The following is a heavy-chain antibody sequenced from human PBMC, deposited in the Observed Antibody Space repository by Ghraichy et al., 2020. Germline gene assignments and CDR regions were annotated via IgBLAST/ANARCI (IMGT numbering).Heavy chain of an antibody. CDR2: ISGSGGST. J-gene: IGHJ1*01. CDR3: AKDPRYSSGWGPEYFQH. Sequence: GESLNISCAASGFTFSSYAMSWVRQAPGKGLEWVSAISGSGGSTYYADSVKGRFTISRDNSKNTLYLQMNSLRAEDTAVYYCAKDPRYSSGWGPEYFQHWGEGTLVTVSS. D-gene: IGHD6-19*01. V-gene: IGHV3-23*01. CDR1: GFTFSSYA.